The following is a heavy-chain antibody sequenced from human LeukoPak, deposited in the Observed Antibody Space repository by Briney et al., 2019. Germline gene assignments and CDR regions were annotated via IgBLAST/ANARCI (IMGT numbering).Heavy chain of an antibody. J-gene: IGHJ4*02. Sequence: ASVKVSCKASGYTFTGYYMHWVRQAPGQGLEWMGWINPNSGGTNYAQKFQGRVTMTRDTSISTAYMELSRLRSDDTAVYYCARVGESQLLFGRFDYWGQGTLVTVSS. CDR3: ARVGESQLLFGRFDY. CDR2: INPNSGGT. CDR1: GYTFTGYY. V-gene: IGHV1-2*02. D-gene: IGHD2-2*01.